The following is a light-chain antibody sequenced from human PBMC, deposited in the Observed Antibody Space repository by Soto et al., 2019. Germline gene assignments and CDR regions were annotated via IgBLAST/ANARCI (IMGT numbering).Light chain of an antibody. CDR1: HNINNN. CDR3: QQYGNSPIT. CDR2: GTS. Sequence: EVVLTQSPETLSVSPGKRATLFCRASHNINNNLAWYQQKNGQAPRLLIYGTSSRATGIPDRFSGSGSGTDFNLTISRLETEDFAVYYCQQYGNSPITFGQGTRLEIK. J-gene: IGKJ5*01. V-gene: IGKV3-20*01.